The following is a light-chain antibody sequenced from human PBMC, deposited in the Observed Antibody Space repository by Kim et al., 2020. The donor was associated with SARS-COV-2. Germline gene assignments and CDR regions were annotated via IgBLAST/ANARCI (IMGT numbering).Light chain of an antibody. Sequence: GASVKPPCTLTSGHSNYAIAWHQQRPEKGPRYLMKVKSDGGHTRGDGIPDRFSASSSGAERYLTISNLRSEDEADYYCQTWGTGMVFGGGTQLTVL. V-gene: IGLV4-69*01. CDR1: SGHSNYA. CDR2: VKSDGGH. J-gene: IGLJ2*01. CDR3: QTWGTGMV.